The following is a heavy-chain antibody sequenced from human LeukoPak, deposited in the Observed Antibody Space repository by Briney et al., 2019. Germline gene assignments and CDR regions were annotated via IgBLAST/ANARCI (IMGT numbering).Heavy chain of an antibody. V-gene: IGHV1-2*02. D-gene: IGHD1-1*01. CDR1: GYTFTGYY. CDR3: ARDPRTGTTFHYYYGMDV. CDR2: INPNSGGT. J-gene: IGHJ6*02. Sequence: ASVKVSCKASGYTFTGYYMHWVRQAPGQGLEWMGWINPNSGGTNYAQKFQGRVTMTRDTSISTAYMELSRLRSDDTAVYYCARDPRTGTTFHYYYGMDVWGQGTTVTVSS.